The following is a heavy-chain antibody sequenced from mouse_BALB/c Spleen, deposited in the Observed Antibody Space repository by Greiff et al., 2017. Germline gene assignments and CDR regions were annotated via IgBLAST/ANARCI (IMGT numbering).Heavy chain of an antibody. D-gene: IGHD2-4*01. Sequence: QVQLQQSGAELVRPGTSVKVSCKASGYAFTNYLIEWVKQRPGQGLEWIGVINPGSGGTNYNEKFKGKATLTADKSSSTAYMQLSSLTSDDSAVYFCARSTMITTGGAWFAYWGQGTLVTVSA. CDR1: GYAFTNYL. CDR2: INPGSGGT. CDR3: ARSTMITTGGAWFAY. V-gene: IGHV1-54*01. J-gene: IGHJ3*01.